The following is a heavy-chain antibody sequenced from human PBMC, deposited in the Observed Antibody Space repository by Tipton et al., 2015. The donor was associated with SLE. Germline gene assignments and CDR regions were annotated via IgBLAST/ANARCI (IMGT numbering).Heavy chain of an antibody. V-gene: IGHV3-23*01. CDR1: GFIFRGNN. D-gene: IGHD3/OR15-3a*01. CDR2: ISHSGQFT. J-gene: IGHJ3*02. CDR3: ARDKSYTYDLFGDGFDI. Sequence: GSLRLSCDTSGFIFRGNNMNWVRQAPGKGLEWVAAISHSGQFTYFPDSVKGRFTISRDMSRNVMFLDLSSLRTDDTGVYYCARDKSYTYDLFGDGFDIWGQGTTVIVSP.